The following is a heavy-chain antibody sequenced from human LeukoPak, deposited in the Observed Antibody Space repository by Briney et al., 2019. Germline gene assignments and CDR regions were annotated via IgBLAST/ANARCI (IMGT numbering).Heavy chain of an antibody. CDR2: ISSDGSDT. CDR3: ARVGYYDSSGYYPIDY. V-gene: IGHV3-74*01. D-gene: IGHD3-22*01. Sequence: GGSLRLSCAASGFSFSNYWMHWVRQAPGKGLVWVSRISSDGSDTIYADSVKGRFTISRDNAKNSLYLQMNSLRAEDTAVYYCARVGYYDSSGYYPIDYWGQGTLVTVSS. J-gene: IGHJ4*02. CDR1: GFSFSNYW.